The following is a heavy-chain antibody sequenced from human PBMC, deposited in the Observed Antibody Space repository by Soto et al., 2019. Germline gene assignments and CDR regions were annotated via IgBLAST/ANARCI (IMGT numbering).Heavy chain of an antibody. CDR3: AKAISGYNAPLDH. D-gene: IGHD1-20*01. Sequence: GSVKVSCKASGYTFTSYDINWVRQATGQGLEWMGWMNPNSGNTGYAQKFQGRVTMTRNTSISTAYMELSSLRSEDTAVYYCAKAISGYNAPLDHWGQGTRVTVSS. J-gene: IGHJ4*02. CDR1: GYTFTSYD. CDR2: MNPNSGNT. V-gene: IGHV1-8*01.